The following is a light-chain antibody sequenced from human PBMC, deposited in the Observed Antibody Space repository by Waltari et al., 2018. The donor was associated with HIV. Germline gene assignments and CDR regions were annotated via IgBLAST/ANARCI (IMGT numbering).Light chain of an antibody. Sequence: QSVLTQPPSASGPPGQRVTMSCSGSSSNIGRNTVHWYQQLPGTAPKLLIFSDTQRPSGVPDRFSGSKSGTSASLAISGLQSEDEGEYYCAAWDDSLNGHWVFGGGTRVTVL. V-gene: IGLV1-44*01. CDR2: SDT. J-gene: IGLJ3*02. CDR1: SSNIGRNT. CDR3: AAWDDSLNGHWV.